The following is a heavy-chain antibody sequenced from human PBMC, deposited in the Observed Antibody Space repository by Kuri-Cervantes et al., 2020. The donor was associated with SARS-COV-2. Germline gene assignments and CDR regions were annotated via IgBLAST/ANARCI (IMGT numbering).Heavy chain of an antibody. D-gene: IGHD4-11*01. CDR3: AREGNYGYYYYGMDV. CDR1: GFTVSSNY. CDR2: IYSGGST. V-gene: IGHV3-53*01. Sequence: GESLKISCAASGFTVSSNYMSWVRQAPGKGLEWVSVIYSGGSTYYADSVKSGFTISRDNSKNTLYLQMNSLRAEDTAVYYCAREGNYGYYYYGMDVWGQGTTVTVSS. J-gene: IGHJ6*02.